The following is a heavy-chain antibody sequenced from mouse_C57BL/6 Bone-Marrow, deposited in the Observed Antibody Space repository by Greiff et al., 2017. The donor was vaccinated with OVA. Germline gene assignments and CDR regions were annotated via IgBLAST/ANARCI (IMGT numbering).Heavy chain of an antibody. V-gene: IGHV1-54*01. CDR2: INPGSGGT. CDR1: GYAFTNYL. J-gene: IGHJ2*01. CDR3: ARGYYGYDGDY. Sequence: VQLQQSGAELVRPGTSVKVSCKASGYAFTNYLIEWVKQRPGQGLEWIGVINPGSGGTNYNEKFKGKATLTADKSSSTAYMQLSSLTSEDSAVYFCARGYYGYDGDYWGQGTTLTVSS. D-gene: IGHD2-2*01.